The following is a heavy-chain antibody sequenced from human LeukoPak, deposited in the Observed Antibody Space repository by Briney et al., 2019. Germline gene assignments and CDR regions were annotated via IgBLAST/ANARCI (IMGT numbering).Heavy chain of an antibody. CDR1: GFTFSSYA. D-gene: IGHD4-11*01. V-gene: IGHV3-30-3*01. CDR2: ISYDGSNK. Sequence: GGSLRLSCAASGFTFSSYAMHWVRQAPGKGLEWVAVISYDGSNKYYADSVKGRFTISRGNSKNTLYLQMNSLRAEDTAVYYCARDSNPDAFDIWGQGTMVTVSS. CDR3: ARDSNPDAFDI. J-gene: IGHJ3*02.